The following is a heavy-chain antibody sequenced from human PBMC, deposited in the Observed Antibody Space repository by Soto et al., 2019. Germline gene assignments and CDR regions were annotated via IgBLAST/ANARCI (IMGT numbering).Heavy chain of an antibody. CDR1: GFTFKTYS. D-gene: IGHD1-1*01. V-gene: IGHV3-48*02. Sequence: PGGSLRPSCAASGFTFKTYSMNWVRQAPGKGLEWXSXIXXXSXAXXXRXXXXGRFTISRDNAKNTLYLQMNSLRDEDTAVYYCATLQLGREEVFDSWGQGTLVTVSS. J-gene: IGHJ4*02. CDR2: IXXXSXAX. CDR3: ATLQLGREEVFDS.